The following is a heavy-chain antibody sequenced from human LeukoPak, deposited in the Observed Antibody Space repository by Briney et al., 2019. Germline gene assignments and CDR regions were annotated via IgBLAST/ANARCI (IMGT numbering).Heavy chain of an antibody. V-gene: IGHV3-23*01. CDR1: GFTFSSYA. J-gene: IGHJ4*02. CDR3: AKAVVPAALRGGGDY. Sequence: GGSLRLSCAASGFTFSSYAMSWVRQAPGKGLDWVSAISGSGGSTYYADSVKGRFTISRDNSKNTLYLQMNSLRAEDTAVYYCAKAVVPAALRGGGDYWGQGTLVTVSS. D-gene: IGHD2-2*01. CDR2: ISGSGGST.